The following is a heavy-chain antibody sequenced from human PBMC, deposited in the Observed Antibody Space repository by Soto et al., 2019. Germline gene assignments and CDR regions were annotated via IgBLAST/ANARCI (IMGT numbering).Heavy chain of an antibody. CDR2: IKPDGSEE. V-gene: IGHV3-7*05. Sequence: GGSLRLSCAASGFTYSPYWMSWVRQAPGKGLEWVANIKPDGSEEYYVDSVKGRFTISRDNAKNSLFMQMNSLTAEDTAVYYCARVSTHSGSYFYFDFWGQGALVTVSS. CDR1: GFTYSPYW. D-gene: IGHD1-26*01. J-gene: IGHJ4*02. CDR3: ARVSTHSGSYFYFDF.